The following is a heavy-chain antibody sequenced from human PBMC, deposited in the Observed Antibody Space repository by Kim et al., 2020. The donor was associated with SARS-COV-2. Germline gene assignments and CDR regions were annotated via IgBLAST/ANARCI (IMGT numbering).Heavy chain of an antibody. Sequence: GGSLRLSCAASGFTFSAYAMSWVRQAPGKGLEWVSAITGSGTSTYFADSVKGRFTISRDNSKNILFLQMSRLRGEDTAVYYCAKGSNGGAYYYDSSCYYVDYWGQGTLVTVSS. CDR3: AKGSNGGAYYYDSSCYYVDY. D-gene: IGHD3-22*01. CDR1: GFTFSAYA. V-gene: IGHV3-23*01. CDR2: ITGSGTST. J-gene: IGHJ4*02.